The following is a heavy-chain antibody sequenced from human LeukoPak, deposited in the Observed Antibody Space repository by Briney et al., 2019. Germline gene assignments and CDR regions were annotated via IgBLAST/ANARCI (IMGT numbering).Heavy chain of an antibody. V-gene: IGHV3-23*01. CDR3: AKRKYCSGGSCYLWSYYYYYYGMDV. D-gene: IGHD2-15*01. CDR1: GLTFSSYA. Sequence: GGSLRLSCAASGLTFSSYAMSWVRQAPGKGLEWVSAISGSGGSTYYADSVKGRFTISRDNSKNTLYLQMNSLRAEDTAVYYCAKRKYCSGGSCYLWSYYYYYYGMDVWGQGTTVTVSS. J-gene: IGHJ6*02. CDR2: ISGSGGST.